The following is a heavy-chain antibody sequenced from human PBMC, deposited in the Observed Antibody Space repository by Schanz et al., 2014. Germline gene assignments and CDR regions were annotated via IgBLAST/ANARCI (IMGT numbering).Heavy chain of an antibody. J-gene: IGHJ3*02. V-gene: IGHV1-69*09. CDR3: ARDRWNYEGGIFDI. CDR2: FMPFLGIT. Sequence: QVQLLQSGAEVKKPGASVKVSCKASGYTFTGYYMHWVRQAPGQGPEWIGRFMPFLGITNLAQKFQDRVTMTADKATSTAYMELSGLRSEDTAMYYCARDRWNYEGGIFDIWGQGPMVTVSS. CDR1: GYTFTGYY. D-gene: IGHD1-7*01.